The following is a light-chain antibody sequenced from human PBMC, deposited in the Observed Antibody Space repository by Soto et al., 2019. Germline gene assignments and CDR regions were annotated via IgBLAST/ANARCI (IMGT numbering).Light chain of an antibody. V-gene: IGLV1-47*01. Sequence: QSVLTQPPSASGTPGQRVTISCSGSSSNIGSNYVYWYQQLPGTAPKLLIYRNNQRPSGVPDRFSGSKSGTSASLAISGLRSEDEADYYCQSYDSTLYVFGTGTKLTVL. J-gene: IGLJ1*01. CDR1: SSNIGSNY. CDR2: RNN. CDR3: QSYDSTLYV.